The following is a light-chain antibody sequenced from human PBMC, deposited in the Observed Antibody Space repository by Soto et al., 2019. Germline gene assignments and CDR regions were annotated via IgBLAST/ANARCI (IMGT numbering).Light chain of an antibody. CDR2: GNT. J-gene: IGLJ2*01. V-gene: IGLV1-40*01. Sequence: QSVLTQPPSVSGAPGQRVTISCTGSSSNLGAGHDVHWYQQFPGAAPKLLIYGNTNRPSGVPDRFSASKSGTSASLAITGLQTEDEADYYCQSYDSRVGLYVVFGGGTKLTVL. CDR3: QSYDSRVGLYVV. CDR1: SSNLGAGHD.